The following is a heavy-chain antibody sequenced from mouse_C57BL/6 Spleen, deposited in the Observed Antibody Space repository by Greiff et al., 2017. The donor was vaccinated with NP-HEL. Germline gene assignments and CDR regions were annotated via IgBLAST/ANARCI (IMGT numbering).Heavy chain of an antibody. J-gene: IGHJ2*01. Sequence: VHLVESGAELARPGASVKLSCKASGYTFTSYGISWVKQRTGQGLEWIGEIYPRSGNTYYNEKFKGKATLTADKSSSTAYMELRSLTSEDSAVYFCASRGPFYYDYDDADGSFDYWGQGTTLTVSS. CDR3: ASRGPFYYDYDDADGSFDY. D-gene: IGHD2-4*01. V-gene: IGHV1-81*01. CDR2: IYPRSGNT. CDR1: GYTFTSYG.